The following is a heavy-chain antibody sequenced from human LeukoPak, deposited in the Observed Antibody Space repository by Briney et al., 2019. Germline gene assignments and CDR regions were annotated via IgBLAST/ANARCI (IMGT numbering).Heavy chain of an antibody. D-gene: IGHD7-27*01. Sequence: ASVKVSCKASGYTFISYGFTWVRQAPGQGLEWMGWISAYNGNTNYAQKLQGRVTMTTDTSTSTAYMELRSLRSDDTAVYYCARLPGDLGAFDIWGQGTMVTVSS. J-gene: IGHJ3*02. CDR1: GYTFISYG. V-gene: IGHV1-18*01. CDR2: ISAYNGNT. CDR3: ARLPGDLGAFDI.